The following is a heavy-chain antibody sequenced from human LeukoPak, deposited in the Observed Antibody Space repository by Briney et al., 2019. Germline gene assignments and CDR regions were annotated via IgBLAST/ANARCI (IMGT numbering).Heavy chain of an antibody. J-gene: IGHJ4*02. CDR3: GRGFGLSSD. D-gene: IGHD3/OR15-3a*01. CDR2: IKNKANSYTT. Sequence: GGSLRLSCATSGFTFSDHYMDWVRQAPGKGLEWVGRIKNKANSYTTEYAASVKGRFTISREDSKSSLYLQMNSLRTEDTAVYYCGRGFGLSSDWGQGTLVTVSS. CDR1: GFTFSDHY. V-gene: IGHV3-72*01.